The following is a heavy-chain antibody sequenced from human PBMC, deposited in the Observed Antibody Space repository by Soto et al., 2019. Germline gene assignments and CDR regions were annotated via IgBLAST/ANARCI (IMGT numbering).Heavy chain of an antibody. CDR3: AKAGAYSSSSYFDY. J-gene: IGHJ4*02. CDR2: ISYDGSNK. Sequence: PGGSLRLPCAASGFTFSSYGMYWVRQAPGKGLEWVAVISYDGSNKYYADSVKCRFTISRDNSKNTLYLQMNSLRAEDTAVYYCAKAGAYSSSSYFDYWGQGTLVTVSS. D-gene: IGHD6-6*01. CDR1: GFTFSSYG. V-gene: IGHV3-30*18.